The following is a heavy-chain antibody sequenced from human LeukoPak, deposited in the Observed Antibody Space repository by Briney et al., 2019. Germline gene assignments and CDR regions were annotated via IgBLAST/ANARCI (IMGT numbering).Heavy chain of an antibody. D-gene: IGHD6-13*01. CDR1: GFTFTSSA. CDR3: AAADSSSWIDFDY. CDR2: IVVGSGNT. J-gene: IGHJ4*02. Sequence: TSVKVSCKASGFTFTSSAVQWVRQARGQRLEWIGWIVVGSGNTNYAQKFQERVTITRDMSTSTAYMELSSLRSEDTAVYYCAAADSSSWIDFDYWGQGTLVTVSS. V-gene: IGHV1-58*01.